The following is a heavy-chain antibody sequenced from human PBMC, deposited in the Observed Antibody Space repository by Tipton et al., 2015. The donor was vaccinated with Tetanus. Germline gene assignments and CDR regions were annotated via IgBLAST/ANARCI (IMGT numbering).Heavy chain of an antibody. CDR2: ISGSGRTT. CDR3: AKALYGGCDY. J-gene: IGHJ4*02. V-gene: IGHV3-23*01. Sequence: SLRLSCAASGFTFSSYWMHWVRQAPGKGLECVSSISGSGRTTSYADSVKGRFTISRDNSKNTLYLQMNSLRAEDTAVYYCAKALYGGCDYWGQGTLVTVSS. CDR1: GFTFSSYW. D-gene: IGHD3-16*01.